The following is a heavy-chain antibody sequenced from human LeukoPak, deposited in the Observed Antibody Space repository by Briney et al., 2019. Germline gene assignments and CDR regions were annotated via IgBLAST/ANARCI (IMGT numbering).Heavy chain of an antibody. CDR1: GYSFILYG. D-gene: IGHD1-26*01. CDR2: ISTSTGDT. V-gene: IGHV1-18*01. CDR3: ARDIGSGGSYSVLST. Sequence: GASVKVSCKTSGYSFILYGISWVRQAPGQGPEWMGWISTSTGDTKYTQKFQGRVTLTTDTSTSTAYMELSSLRSDDTAVYYCARDIGSGGSYSVLSTWGQGTLVTVSS. J-gene: IGHJ5*02.